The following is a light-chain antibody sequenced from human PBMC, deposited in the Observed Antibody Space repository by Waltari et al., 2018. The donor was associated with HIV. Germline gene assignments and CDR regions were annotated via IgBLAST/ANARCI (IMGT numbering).Light chain of an antibody. CDR2: SNN. CDR1: SNIGSNT. CDR3: ATWDDALSGPV. Sequence: SNIGSNTVNWYQQFSGAAPTLLIYSNNQRPSAVPDRFSGSKSGSAASLAISGLKSEDEADYHCATWDDALSGPVFGAGTKLTV. J-gene: IGLJ3*02. V-gene: IGLV1-44*01.